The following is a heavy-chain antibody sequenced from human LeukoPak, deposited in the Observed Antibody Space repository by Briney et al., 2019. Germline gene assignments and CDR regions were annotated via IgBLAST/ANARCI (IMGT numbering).Heavy chain of an antibody. CDR2: SNHSGST. CDR1: GRSFRFYY. J-gene: IGHJ4*02. V-gene: IGHV4-34*01. CDR3: ARDSGYDDY. D-gene: IGHD3-22*01. Sequence: NPSDPLSLTRAVYGRSFRFYYWIGLRQPPGRGLEWNGESNHSGSTNYNPALMRRVTITVDTSKNQFSLKLSSVTAADTAVYYCARDSGYDDYWGQGTLVTVSA.